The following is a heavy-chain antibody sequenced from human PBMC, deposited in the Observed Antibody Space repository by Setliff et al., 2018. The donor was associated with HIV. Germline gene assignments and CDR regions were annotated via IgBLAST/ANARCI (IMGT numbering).Heavy chain of an antibody. D-gene: IGHD6-19*01. CDR2: TDWDDDK. J-gene: IGHJ6*03. CDR1: GFSLSTSGMC. V-gene: IGHV2-70*11. CDR3: ARIHSSADYYYMDV. Sequence: SGPTLVNPTQTLTLTCTFSGFSLSTSGMCASWIRQPPGKALEWLARTDWDDDKYYSTSLKTRLTISKDTSKNQVVLTMTNMDPVDTATYYCARIHSSADYYYMDVWGKGTTVTVSS.